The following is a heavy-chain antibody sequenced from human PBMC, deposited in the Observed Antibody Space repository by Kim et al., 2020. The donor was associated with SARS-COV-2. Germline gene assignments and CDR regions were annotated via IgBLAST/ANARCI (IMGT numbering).Heavy chain of an antibody. J-gene: IGHJ4*02. CDR1: GGSISSSSYY. CDR3: SVILTGYAH. D-gene: IGHD3-9*01. V-gene: IGHV4-39*01. Sequence: SETLSLTCTVSGGSISSSSYYWGWIRQPPGKGLEWIGSIYYSGSTYYNPSLKSRVTISVDTSKNQFSLKLSSVTAADTAVYYCSVILTGYAHWGQGTLVTVSS. CDR2: IYYSGST.